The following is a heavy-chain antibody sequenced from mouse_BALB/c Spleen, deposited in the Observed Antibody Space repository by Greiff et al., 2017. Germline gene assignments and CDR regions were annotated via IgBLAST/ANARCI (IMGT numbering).Heavy chain of an antibody. D-gene: IGHD2-4*01. CDR2: ISYDGSN. J-gene: IGHJ3*01. Sequence: ESGPGLVKPSQSLSLTCSVTGYSITSGYYWNWIRQFPGNKLEWMGYISYDGSNNYNPSLKNRISITRDTSKNQFFLKLNSVTTEDTATYYCARRGYDYDRAWFAYWGQGTLVTVSA. V-gene: IGHV3-6*02. CDR1: GYSITSGYY. CDR3: ARRGYDYDRAWFAY.